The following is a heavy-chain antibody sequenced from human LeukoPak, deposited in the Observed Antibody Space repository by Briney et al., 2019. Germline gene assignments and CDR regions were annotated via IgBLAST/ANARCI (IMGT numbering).Heavy chain of an antibody. CDR2: IYYTGST. J-gene: IGHJ6*02. V-gene: IGHV4-59*12. CDR3: AREDSSGYYVDYYYGMDV. D-gene: IGHD3-22*01. CDR1: GGPISSSY. Sequence: PSETLSLTCTVSGGPISSSYWSWIRQPPGRGLEWIGFIYYTGSTNYNPSLKSRVTISVDTSKNQFSLRLSSVTAADTAVYYCAREDSSGYYVDYYYGMDVWGQGTTVTVSS.